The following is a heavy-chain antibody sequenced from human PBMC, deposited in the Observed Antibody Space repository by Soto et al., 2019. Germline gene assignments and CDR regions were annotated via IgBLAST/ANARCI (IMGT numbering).Heavy chain of an antibody. CDR2: IYHSGST. D-gene: IGHD1-26*01. CDR1: GGSISSSNW. V-gene: IGHV4-4*02. CDR3: ARVSGSYYYGMDV. Sequence: PSDTLSLTCAVSGGSISSSNWWSWVRRPPGKGLEWIGEIYHSGSTNYNPSLKSRVTISVDKSKNQFSLKLSSVTAADTAVYYCARVSGSYYYGMDVWGQGTTVTVSS. J-gene: IGHJ6*02.